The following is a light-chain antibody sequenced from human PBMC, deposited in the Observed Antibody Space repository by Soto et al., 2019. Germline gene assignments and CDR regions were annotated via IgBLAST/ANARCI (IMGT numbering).Light chain of an antibody. Sequence: DIQSTQSPSSLSVSVGDGVTITCRASQSIVTYLNWYLQKPGKAPKLLIYAASNLQSGVPSRFSGSGSGTDFTLTISSLQPEDFAPYFCQQSYSTTPWTFGQGTKVDTK. J-gene: IGKJ1*01. CDR3: QQSYSTTPWT. V-gene: IGKV1-39*01. CDR2: AAS. CDR1: QSIVTY.